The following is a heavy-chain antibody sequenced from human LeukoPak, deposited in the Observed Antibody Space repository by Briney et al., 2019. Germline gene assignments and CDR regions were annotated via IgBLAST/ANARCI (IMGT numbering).Heavy chain of an antibody. CDR3: ARRYDSSGYLDY. CDR1: GYTFTSYD. D-gene: IGHD3-22*01. V-gene: IGHV1-8*01. Sequence: GASVKVSCKASGYTFTSYDINWVRQATGQGLEWMGWMNPNSGNTGYAQKFPGRVTMTRNTSISTAYMELSSLRSEDTAVYYCARRYDSSGYLDYWGQGTLVTVSS. J-gene: IGHJ4*02. CDR2: MNPNSGNT.